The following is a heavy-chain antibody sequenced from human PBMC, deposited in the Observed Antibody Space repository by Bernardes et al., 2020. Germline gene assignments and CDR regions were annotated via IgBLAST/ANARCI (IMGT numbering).Heavy chain of an antibody. CDR1: GGSISSSSYY. CDR3: ARPGMGAFDI. J-gene: IGHJ3*02. V-gene: IGHV4-39*01. CDR2: IYYSGST. Sequence: SETLSLTCTVSGGSISSSSYYWGWIRQPPGKGLEWIGSIYYSGSTYYNPSLKSRVTISVDTSKNQFSLKLSSVTAADTAVYYCARPGMGAFDIWGQGTMVTVSS. D-gene: IGHD6-13*01.